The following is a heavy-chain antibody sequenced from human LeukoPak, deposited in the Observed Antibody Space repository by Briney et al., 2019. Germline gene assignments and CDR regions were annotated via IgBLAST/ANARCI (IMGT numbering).Heavy chain of an antibody. V-gene: IGHV1-3*01. CDR2: INAGNRHT. CDR1: GYTFTRYA. D-gene: IGHD3-10*01. Sequence: ASVKVSCKASGYTFTRYAINWVRQAPGQRHEWMAWINAGNRHTKYSQKFQGRVTISRDTSASTAYMDLSSLRSEDTAMYYCARGSDYFGSGSYFYNWGQGTLVTVAS. CDR3: ARGSDYFGSGSYFYN. J-gene: IGHJ4*02.